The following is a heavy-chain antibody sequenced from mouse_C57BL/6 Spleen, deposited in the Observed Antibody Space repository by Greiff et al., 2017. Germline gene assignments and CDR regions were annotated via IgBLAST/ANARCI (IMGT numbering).Heavy chain of an antibody. V-gene: IGHV1-52*01. D-gene: IGHD1-1*01. J-gene: IGHJ4*01. CDR1: GYTFTSYW. CDR2: IDPSDSET. CDR3: ERWGYGSSYGALEG. Sequence: VQLHQPGAELVRPGSSVKLSCKASGYTFTSYWMHWVKQRPIQGLEWIGNIDPSDSETHYDPKFKDKATLTVDKSSSTGYMQLSSLTSEDSAVYYCERWGYGSSYGALEGWGKGSSVAVA.